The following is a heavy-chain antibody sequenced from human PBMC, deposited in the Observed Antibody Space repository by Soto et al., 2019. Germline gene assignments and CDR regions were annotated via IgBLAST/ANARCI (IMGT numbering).Heavy chain of an antibody. Sequence: SETLSLTCAVYGGSFSGYYWSWIRQPPGKGLEWIGELNHSGSTNYNPSLKSRVTISVDTAKNQFSLKLSSVTAADTAVYYCARDRSSWYTVVRWSRWFDPWGQGNLVTV. CDR1: GGSFSGYY. D-gene: IGHD6-13*01. CDR2: LNHSGST. CDR3: ARDRSSWYTVVRWSRWFDP. V-gene: IGHV4-34*01. J-gene: IGHJ5*02.